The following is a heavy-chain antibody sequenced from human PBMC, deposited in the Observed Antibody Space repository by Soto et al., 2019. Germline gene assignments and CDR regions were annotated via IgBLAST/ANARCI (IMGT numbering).Heavy chain of an antibody. D-gene: IGHD3-16*02. Sequence: ASVKVSCKASGYTFTGYYMHWVRQAPGQGLEWMGWINPNSGGTNYAQKFQGWVTMTRDTSISTAYMELSRLRSDDTAVYYCARQAGYPDHSFDIWCQGTMVTVS. V-gene: IGHV1-2*04. J-gene: IGHJ3*02. CDR3: ARQAGYPDHSFDI. CDR2: INPNSGGT. CDR1: GYTFTGYY.